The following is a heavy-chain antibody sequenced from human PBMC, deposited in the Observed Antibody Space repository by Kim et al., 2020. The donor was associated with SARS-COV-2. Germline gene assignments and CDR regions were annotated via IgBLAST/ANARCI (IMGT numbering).Heavy chain of an antibody. Sequence: GSPSYHPSLKSRVTISVDTSKNQFSLKLSSVTAADTAVYYCARETYYYGYWGQGTLVTVSS. CDR3: ARETYYYGY. V-gene: IGHV4-39*07. J-gene: IGHJ4*02. CDR2: GSP.